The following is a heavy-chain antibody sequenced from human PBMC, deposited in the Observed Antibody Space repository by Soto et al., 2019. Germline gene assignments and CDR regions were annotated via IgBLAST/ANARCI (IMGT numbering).Heavy chain of an antibody. D-gene: IGHD3-10*01. J-gene: IGHJ6*02. Sequence: QVQLVESGGGVVQPGRSLRLSCAASGFTFSSYAMHWVRQAPGKGLEWVAVISYDGSNKYYADSVKGRFTISRDNSKNTLYLQMNSLRAEDTAVYYCARDRGVGTGYYYYYYGMDVWGRGTTVTVSS. CDR3: ARDRGVGTGYYYYYYGMDV. CDR2: ISYDGSNK. V-gene: IGHV3-30-3*01. CDR1: GFTFSSYA.